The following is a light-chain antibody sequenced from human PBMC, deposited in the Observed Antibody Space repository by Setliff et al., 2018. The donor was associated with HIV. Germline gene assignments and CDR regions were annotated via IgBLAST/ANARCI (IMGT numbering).Light chain of an antibody. CDR3: CSYAGMSTFHMI. V-gene: IGLV2-23*02. CDR1: SSNIGNYNL. Sequence: QSALTQPAAVSGSPGQSITISCTGSSSNIGNYNLVSWYQQVPGKAPRLMIFEDNKRPSGVSDRFSGSKSGYTASLTISGLQAGDEADYYCCSYAGMSTFHMIFGGGTKVTVL. CDR2: EDN. J-gene: IGLJ2*01.